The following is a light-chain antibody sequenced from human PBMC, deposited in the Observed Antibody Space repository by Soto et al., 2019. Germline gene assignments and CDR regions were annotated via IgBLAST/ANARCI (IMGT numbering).Light chain of an antibody. Sequence: DIVMTQSPDSLAVSLGERATINCKSSQSVLYSSNNKNYLAWYQQKPGQPHKLLIYWAYTRESGVHDRFSGSGSGTDFTLTINSLQAEDVAVYYCKQYYSTPLTFGGGTKVDIK. CDR3: KQYYSTPLT. J-gene: IGKJ4*01. V-gene: IGKV4-1*01. CDR2: WAY. CDR1: QSVLYSSNNKNY.